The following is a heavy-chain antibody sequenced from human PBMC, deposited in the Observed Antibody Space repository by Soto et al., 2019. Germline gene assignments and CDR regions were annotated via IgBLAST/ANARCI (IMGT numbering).Heavy chain of an antibody. CDR1: GFTFISYD. V-gene: IGHV3-23*01. J-gene: IGHJ4*02. Sequence: LRLSCAASGFTFISYDMSWVRQAPGKGLDWVSVISGGGGSTYYADSVKGRFTISRDNSKNTLYLQMNSLRAEDTAIYYCAKDHYGGNTAFDYWGQGTLVTVSS. CDR3: AKDHYGGNTAFDY. CDR2: ISGGGGST. D-gene: IGHD4-17*01.